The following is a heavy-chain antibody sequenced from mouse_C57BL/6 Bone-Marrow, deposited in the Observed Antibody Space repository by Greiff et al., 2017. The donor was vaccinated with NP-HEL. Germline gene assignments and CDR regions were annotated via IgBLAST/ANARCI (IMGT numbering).Heavy chain of an antibody. V-gene: IGHV1-74*01. CDR2: IHPSDSDT. CDR3: AIRLWSAWFAY. J-gene: IGHJ3*01. Sequence: VQLQQPGAELVKPGASVKVSCKASGYTFTSYWMHWVKQRPGQGLEWIGRIHPSDSDTNYNQKFKGKATLTVDKSSSSLTSEDSAVYYCAIRLWSAWFAYWGQGTLVTVSA. D-gene: IGHD1-1*02. CDR1: GYTFTSYW.